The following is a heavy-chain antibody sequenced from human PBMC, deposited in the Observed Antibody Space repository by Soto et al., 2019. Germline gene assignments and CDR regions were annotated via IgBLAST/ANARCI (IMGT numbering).Heavy chain of an antibody. CDR3: AKRGVGRGHCSSTSCYTAFDI. CDR2: ISGSGGST. D-gene: IGHD2-2*02. V-gene: IGHV3-23*01. CDR1: GFTFSSYA. Sequence: GGSLRLSCAASGFTFSSYAMSWVRQAPGKGLEWVSAISGSGGSTYYADSVKGRFTISRDNSKNTLYLQMNSLRAEDTAVYYCAKRGVGRGHCSSTSCYTAFDIWGQGTMVTVSS. J-gene: IGHJ3*02.